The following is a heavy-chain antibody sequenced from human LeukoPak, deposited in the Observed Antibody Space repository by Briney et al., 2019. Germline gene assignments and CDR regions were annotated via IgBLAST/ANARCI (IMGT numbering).Heavy chain of an antibody. CDR2: ISGSADNT. J-gene: IGHJ1*01. CDR1: GFTSSSYA. Sequence: PGGSLRPSCAASGFTSSSYATSWVCQAPGEGLEWVSAISGSADNTYYADSVKGRFTISRDNSKNTLALQMNSLRAEDTAVYYCTKFKNLYCIGGSCNWYSHHWGQGTLVTVSS. D-gene: IGHD2-15*01. CDR3: TKFKNLYCIGGSCNWYSHH. V-gene: IGHV3-23*01.